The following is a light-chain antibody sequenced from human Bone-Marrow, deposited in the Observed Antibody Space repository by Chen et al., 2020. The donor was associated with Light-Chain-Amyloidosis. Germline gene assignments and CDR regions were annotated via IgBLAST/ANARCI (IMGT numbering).Light chain of an antibody. CDR1: QSVSGN. CDR2: SAS. J-gene: IGKJ1*01. V-gene: IGKV3-15*01. CDR3: QQYENGPRT. Sequence: DIVMTQSPATLSVSPGERATLFCRASQSVSGNLAGYQQRPGQAPRLLIHSASTRATGVPARFSGSGFGTDFTRIISSLQYDDCAIYYCQQYENGPRTFGQGTKV.